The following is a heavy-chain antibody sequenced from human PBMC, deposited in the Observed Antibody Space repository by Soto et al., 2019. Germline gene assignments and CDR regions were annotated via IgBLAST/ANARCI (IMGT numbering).Heavy chain of an antibody. J-gene: IGHJ4*02. CDR1: GGSISSGDYY. CDR2: IYYSGST. Sequence: SETLSLTCPVSGGSISSGDYYWSWIRQPPGKGLEWIGYIYYSGSTYYNPSLKSRVTISVDTSKNQFSLKLSSVTAADTAVYYCASYDSSGPGVFDYWGQGTLVTVSS. CDR3: ASYDSSGPGVFDY. D-gene: IGHD3-22*01. V-gene: IGHV4-30-4*01.